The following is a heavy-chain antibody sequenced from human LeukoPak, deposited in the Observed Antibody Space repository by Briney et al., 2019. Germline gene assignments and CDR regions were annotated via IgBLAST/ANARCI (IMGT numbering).Heavy chain of an antibody. Sequence: PGGSLRLSCAASGFALSSHWMTWVRQVPGRGPEWVANVNRDGSETYYLDPVKGRFTISRDNAKNSLYLQMSNLRAEDTAVYFCARGGGLDVWGQGATVTVSS. CDR1: GFALSSHW. V-gene: IGHV3-7*03. CDR3: ARGGGLDV. CDR2: VNRDGSET. D-gene: IGHD3-16*01. J-gene: IGHJ6*02.